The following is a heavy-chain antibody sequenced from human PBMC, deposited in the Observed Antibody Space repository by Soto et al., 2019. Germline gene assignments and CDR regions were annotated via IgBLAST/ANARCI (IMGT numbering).Heavy chain of an antibody. Sequence: GGSLRLSCAASGFTFSSYGIHWVRQAPGKGLEWVALISYDGTDKYYADSVKGRFTISRDNSKNTPYLQMSSLGPEDTAVYYCVKERYAQLWLEDYGMDVWGQGTTVTVSS. V-gene: IGHV3-30*18. J-gene: IGHJ6*02. CDR2: ISYDGTDK. D-gene: IGHD5-18*01. CDR1: GFTFSSYG. CDR3: VKERYAQLWLEDYGMDV.